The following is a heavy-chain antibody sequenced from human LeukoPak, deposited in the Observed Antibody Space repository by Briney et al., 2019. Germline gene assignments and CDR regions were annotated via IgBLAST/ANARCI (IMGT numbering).Heavy chain of an antibody. CDR1: GYTFTGYY. J-gene: IGHJ3*02. CDR3: AREIGVGAISLGAFDI. Sequence: ASVKVSCKASGYTFTGYYMHWVRQAPGQGLEWMGWINPNSGGTNYAQKFQGRVTMTRDTSISTAYMELSRLRSDDTAVYYCAREIGVGAISLGAFDIWSQGTMVTVSS. V-gene: IGHV1-2*02. CDR2: INPNSGGT. D-gene: IGHD1-26*01.